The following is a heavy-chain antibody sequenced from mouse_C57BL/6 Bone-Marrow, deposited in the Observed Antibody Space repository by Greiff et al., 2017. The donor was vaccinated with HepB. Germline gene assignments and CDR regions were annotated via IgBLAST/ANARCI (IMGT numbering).Heavy chain of an antibody. J-gene: IGHJ4*01. V-gene: IGHV1-80*01. Sequence: QVQLQQSGAELVKPGASVKISCKASGYAFSSYWMNWVKQRPGKGLEWIGQIYPGDGDTNYNGKFKGKATLTADKSSSTAYMQLSSLTSEDSAVYFCARYYGYDTFYYAMDYWEQGTAVTVSS. CDR3: ARYYGYDTFYYAMDY. D-gene: IGHD2-2*01. CDR2: IYPGDGDT. CDR1: GYAFSSYW.